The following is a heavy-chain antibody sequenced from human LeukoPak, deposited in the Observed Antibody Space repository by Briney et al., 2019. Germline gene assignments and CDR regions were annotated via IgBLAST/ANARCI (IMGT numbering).Heavy chain of an antibody. CDR2: IYHSGST. D-gene: IGHD2-2*01. CDR3: ARADCSSTSCYGDWFDP. J-gene: IGHJ5*02. V-gene: IGHV4-30-2*01. CDR1: GGSISSGGYY. Sequence: SQTLSLTCTVSGGSISSGGYYWSWIRQPPGKGLEWIGYIYHSGSTYYNPSLKSRVTISVDRSKNQFSLKLSSVTAADTAVHYCARADCSSTSCYGDWFDPWGQGTLVTVSS.